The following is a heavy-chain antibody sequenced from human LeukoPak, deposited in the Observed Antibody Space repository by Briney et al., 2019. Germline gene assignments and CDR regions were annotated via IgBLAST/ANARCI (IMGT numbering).Heavy chain of an antibody. CDR1: GYTFTGYY. Sequence: ASVKVFCKASGYTFTGYYMNWVRQAPGQGLEWMGWVNPNSGDTNYAQKFQGRVTMTRDTSITTAYMALSRLRSDDTTVYYCARAYSESYPYFDYWGQGTLVTVSS. V-gene: IGHV1-2*02. D-gene: IGHD1-26*01. CDR2: VNPNSGDT. J-gene: IGHJ4*02. CDR3: ARAYSESYPYFDY.